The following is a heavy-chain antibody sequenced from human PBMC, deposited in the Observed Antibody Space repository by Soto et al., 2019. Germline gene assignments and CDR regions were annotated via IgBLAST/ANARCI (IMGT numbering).Heavy chain of an antibody. CDR3: ARARYGDYHNLFDP. CDR2: ISAYNGNT. D-gene: IGHD4-17*01. CDR1: GYTFTSYG. V-gene: IGHV1-18*04. J-gene: IGHJ5*02. Sequence: ASVNLSCKASGYTFTSYGISWVRQAPGQGLEWMGWISAYNGNTNYAQKLQGRVTMTTDTSTSTAYMELRSLRSDDTAVYYCARARYGDYHNLFDPWCKGTMVTVSS.